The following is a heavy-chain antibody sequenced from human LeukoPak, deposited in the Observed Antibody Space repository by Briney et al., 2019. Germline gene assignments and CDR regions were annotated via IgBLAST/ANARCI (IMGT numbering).Heavy chain of an antibody. CDR3: ARGYCTNGVCFPFGY. CDR2: INSDGSST. V-gene: IGHV3-74*01. D-gene: IGHD2-8*01. J-gene: IGHJ4*02. CDR1: GFTFSSYW. Sequence: GGSLRLSCAASGFTFSSYWMHWVRQAPGKGLVWVSRINSDGSSTSYADSVKGRFTISRDNAKNTLYLQMNSLRAEDTAVYYRARGYCTNGVCFPFGYWGQGTLVTVSS.